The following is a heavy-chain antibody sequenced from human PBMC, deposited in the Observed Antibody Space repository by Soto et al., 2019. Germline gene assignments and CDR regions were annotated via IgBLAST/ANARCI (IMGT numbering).Heavy chain of an antibody. D-gene: IGHD3-22*01. J-gene: IGHJ4*02. CDR2: ISGSGGST. CDR3: AKGSPHTTGGYYDSSGYRY. CDR1: GFTFSSSA. Sequence: EVQLLESGGGLVQPGGSLRLSCAASGFTFSSSAMSWVRQAPGKGLEWVSAISGSGGSTYYADSVKGRFTISRDNSKNTLYLQMNSLRAEDTAVYYCAKGSPHTTGGYYDSSGYRYWGQGTLVTVSS. V-gene: IGHV3-23*01.